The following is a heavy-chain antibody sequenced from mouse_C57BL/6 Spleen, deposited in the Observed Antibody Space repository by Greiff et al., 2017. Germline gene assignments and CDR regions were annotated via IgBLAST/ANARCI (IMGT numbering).Heavy chain of an antibody. CDR2: INPNNGGT. J-gene: IGHJ2*01. V-gene: IGHV1-22*01. CDR3: ARGDDYDGSYFDY. D-gene: IGHD2-4*01. Sequence: VQLQQSGPELVKPGASVKMSCKASGYTFTDYNMHWVKQSHGKSLEWIGYINPNNGGTSYNQKFKGKATLTVDKSSSTAYMELRSLTSEDSAVYYCARGDDYDGSYFDYWGQGTTLTVSS. CDR1: GYTFTDYN.